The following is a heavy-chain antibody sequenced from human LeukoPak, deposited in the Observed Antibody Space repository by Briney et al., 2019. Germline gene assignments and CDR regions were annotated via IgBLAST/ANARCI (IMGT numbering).Heavy chain of an antibody. CDR3: ARLEVVGATTPYYYYYGMDV. V-gene: IGHV4-38-2*02. D-gene: IGHD1-26*01. CDR1: GYSIGSGYY. CDR2: IYHRGNT. J-gene: IGHJ6*02. Sequence: SETLSLTCTVSGYSIGSGYYWGWIRQPPGKGLEWIGSIYHRGNTNYNPSLKSRVTISVDTSKNQFSLKLSSVTAADTAVYYCARLEVVGATTPYYYYYGMDVWGQGTTVTVSS.